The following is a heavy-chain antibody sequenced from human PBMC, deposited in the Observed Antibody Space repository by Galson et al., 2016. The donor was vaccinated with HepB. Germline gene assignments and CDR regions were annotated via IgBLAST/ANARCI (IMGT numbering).Heavy chain of an antibody. V-gene: IGHV4-59*01. J-gene: IGHJ2*01. D-gene: IGHD2-21*02. Sequence: SETLSLTCTVSGDSISTSFWSWIRHSPEKGLEWIGSIYHSASPNYNPSLKGRVTISADTSKNQFSLKLTPVTAADTAVYYCARRCRGGHCLLRPYWYFDVWGRGTLVTVSS. CDR2: IYHSASP. CDR3: ARRCRGGHCLLRPYWYFDV. CDR1: GDSISTSF.